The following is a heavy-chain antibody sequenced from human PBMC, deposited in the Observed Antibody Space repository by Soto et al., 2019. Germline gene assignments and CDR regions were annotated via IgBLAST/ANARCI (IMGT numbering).Heavy chain of an antibody. Sequence: PSETLSLTCSVSDDSINSDKYYWGWIRQPPGKGLEWIGSIYYRGNAYYNPSLQTRVTISLDKSKSQFSLKLNSVTAAYSAVYFCARLEGLATISYYFDFWGPGALVTVS. CDR1: DDSINSDKYY. J-gene: IGHJ4*02. CDR3: ARLEGLATISYYFDF. V-gene: IGHV4-39*01. CDR2: IYYRGNA. D-gene: IGHD3-9*01.